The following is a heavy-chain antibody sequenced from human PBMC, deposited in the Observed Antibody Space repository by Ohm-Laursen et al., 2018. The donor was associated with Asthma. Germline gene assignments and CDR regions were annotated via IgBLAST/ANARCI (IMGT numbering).Heavy chain of an antibody. J-gene: IGHJ4*02. D-gene: IGHD3-22*01. Sequence: GSLRLSCAASGLPFSNFWMSWVRQAPGKGLEWVANIYPDGGEKYYVDSVDGRFTISRDNAKNSLYLQMNSLRAEDTAVYYCARGETYYYDSSGYWGQGTLVTVSS. V-gene: IGHV3-7*05. CDR3: ARGETYYYDSSGY. CDR1: GLPFSNFW. CDR2: IYPDGGEK.